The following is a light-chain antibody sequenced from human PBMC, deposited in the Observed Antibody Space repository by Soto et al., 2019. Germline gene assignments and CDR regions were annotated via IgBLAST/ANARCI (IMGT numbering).Light chain of an antibody. CDR2: GAS. J-gene: IGKJ4*01. V-gene: IGKV1-16*02. CDR3: QQYHSYPVT. CDR1: QGISNF. Sequence: DIQMTQSPSSLSASVGDTVTITCRASQGISNFLGWFQQKPGKAPKSLIYGASSLQSGVPSKFSGSESDTDFTLTISSLQPEDSASYFCQQYHSYPVTFGGGTKVEIK.